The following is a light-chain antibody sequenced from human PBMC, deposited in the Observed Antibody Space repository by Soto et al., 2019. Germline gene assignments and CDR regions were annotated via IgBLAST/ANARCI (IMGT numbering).Light chain of an antibody. Sequence: DIQMTQSPSTLSASVGDRVTITCRASQSISSWLAWYQQKPGKAPKLLIYDASSLESGVPSRFSGSGSGTEFTLTISRLQPDDFATYYCQQLWTFGQGTKVEIK. CDR2: DAS. CDR3: QQLWT. V-gene: IGKV1-5*01. CDR1: QSISSW. J-gene: IGKJ1*01.